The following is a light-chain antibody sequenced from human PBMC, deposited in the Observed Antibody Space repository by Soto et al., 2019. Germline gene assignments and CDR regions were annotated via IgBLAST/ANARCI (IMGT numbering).Light chain of an antibody. CDR2: AAS. CDR3: QQSYSTPPT. J-gene: IGKJ4*01. Sequence: DIPMTQSPSSLSASVGDRVTITCRASQTISNSLNWYQQKPGKGPKLLIYAASSLQSEVPSSFSVCGSWTDFTLTISSLQPEYFATYYCQQSYSTPPTFGGGTKVETK. V-gene: IGKV1-39*01. CDR1: QTISNS.